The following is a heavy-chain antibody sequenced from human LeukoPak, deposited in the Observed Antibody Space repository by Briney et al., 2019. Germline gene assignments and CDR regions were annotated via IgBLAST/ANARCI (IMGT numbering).Heavy chain of an antibody. D-gene: IGHD4-17*01. V-gene: IGHV4-4*07. Sequence: PSETLSLTCTVSGGSISSYYWSWIRQPAGKGLEWIGRINTSGSTNYNPSLKSRVTMSVDTSKNQFSLKLSSVTAADTAVYYCAKASVTTSKGYYYYGMDVWGQGTTVTVSS. J-gene: IGHJ6*02. CDR3: AKASVTTSKGYYYYGMDV. CDR1: GGSISSYY. CDR2: INTSGST.